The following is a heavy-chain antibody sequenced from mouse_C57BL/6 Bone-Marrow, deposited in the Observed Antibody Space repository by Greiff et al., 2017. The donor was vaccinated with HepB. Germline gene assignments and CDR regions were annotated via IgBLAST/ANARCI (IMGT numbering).Heavy chain of an antibody. D-gene: IGHD2-13*01. CDR3: ARVRDGDEGFAY. J-gene: IGHJ3*01. CDR1: GYSITSGYY. CDR2: ISYDGSN. Sequence: EVKLMESGPGLVKPSQSLSLTCSVTGYSITSGYYWNWIRQFPGNKLEWMGYISYDGSNNYNPSLKNRISITRDPSKNQFFLKLNSVTTEDTATYYCARVRDGDEGFAYWGQGTLVTVSA. V-gene: IGHV3-6*01.